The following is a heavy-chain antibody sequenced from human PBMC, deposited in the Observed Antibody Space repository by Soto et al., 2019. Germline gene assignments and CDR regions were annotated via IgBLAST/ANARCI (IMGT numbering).Heavy chain of an antibody. CDR1: DFTFNNYW. CDR3: ARGIYLKYGLDV. Sequence: EVQLVESGGGLVQPGGSLRLSCAASDFTFNNYWMHWVRQVPGKGLEWVSRINTDGSTTNYADSVMGRFTISRDNADNTGYLQMNSLRAEDTAVYYCARGIYLKYGLDVWGQGATVTVSS. J-gene: IGHJ6*02. V-gene: IGHV3-74*01. D-gene: IGHD3-16*02. CDR2: INTDGSTT.